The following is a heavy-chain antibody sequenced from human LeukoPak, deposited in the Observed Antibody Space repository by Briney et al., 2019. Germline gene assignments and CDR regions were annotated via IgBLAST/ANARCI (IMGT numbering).Heavy chain of an antibody. J-gene: IGHJ5*02. CDR2: ISGSGGST. V-gene: IGHV3-23*01. CDR3: AKWTPRNIAAAGVDP. D-gene: IGHD6-13*01. CDR1: GFTFSSYA. Sequence: QPGGFLRLSCAASGFTFSSYAMSWVRQAPGKGLEWVSAISGSGGSTYYADSVKGRFTISRDNSKNTLYLQMNSLRVEDTAVYYCAKWTPRNIAAAGVDPWGQGTLVTVSS.